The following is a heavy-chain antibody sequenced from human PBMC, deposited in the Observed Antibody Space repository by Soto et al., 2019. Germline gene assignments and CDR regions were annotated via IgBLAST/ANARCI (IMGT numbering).Heavy chain of an antibody. D-gene: IGHD3-22*01. Sequence: GGSLRLSCAVSGFTLSTYWMSWVRQAPGKGLEWVANINQDAREKYYVDSVKGRFTVYRDHAKSSLYLQMNSLRVEDTAVYYCARFRRGSSGSNFFDFWGHGALVTVSS. CDR2: INQDAREK. J-gene: IGHJ4*01. V-gene: IGHV3-7*03. CDR3: ARFRRGSSGSNFFDF. CDR1: GFTLSTYW.